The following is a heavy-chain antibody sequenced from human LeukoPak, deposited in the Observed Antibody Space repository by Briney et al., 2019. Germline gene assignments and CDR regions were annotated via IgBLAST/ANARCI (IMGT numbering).Heavy chain of an antibody. J-gene: IGHJ4*02. V-gene: IGHV4-61*02. Sequence: SETLSLTCTVSGGSISSYSYYWSWIRQPAGKGLEWIGRIYTSGSTNYNPSPKSRVTISVDTSKNQFSLKLTSVTAADTAVYYCAGDGGNGAFDYWGQGNLVTVSS. CDR2: IYTSGST. D-gene: IGHD4-23*01. CDR1: GGSISSYSYY. CDR3: AGDGGNGAFDY.